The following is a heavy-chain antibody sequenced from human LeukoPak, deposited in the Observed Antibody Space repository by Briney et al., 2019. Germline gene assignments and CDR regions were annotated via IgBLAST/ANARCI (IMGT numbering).Heavy chain of an antibody. CDR1: GYTFTGYY. CDR2: INPHTGGT. J-gene: IGHJ4*02. V-gene: IGHV1-2*02. CDR3: ARPYCGGGGCHDYFDY. Sequence: GAPVKVSCKASGYTFTGYYMHWVRQAPGQGLEWMGWINPHTGGTNYAQKFQGRVTMTRDASISTAYMELSRLRSDDTAVYYCARPYCGGGGCHDYFDYWGQGTLVTVSS. D-gene: IGHD2-15*01.